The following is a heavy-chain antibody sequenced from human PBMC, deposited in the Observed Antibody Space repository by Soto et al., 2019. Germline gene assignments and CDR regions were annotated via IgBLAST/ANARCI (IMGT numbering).Heavy chain of an antibody. CDR3: AKDRLEWLLSPRYGMDV. D-gene: IGHD3-3*01. CDR2: ISYDGSNK. J-gene: IGHJ6*02. Sequence: SGGSLRLSCTASGFTFSNYGMHWVRQAPGKGLEWVAVISYDGSNKYNADSVKGRFTISRDNSKNTLFLQMNSLRVEDTAVYYCAKDRLEWLLSPRYGMDVWGQGTTVTVSS. CDR1: GFTFSNYG. V-gene: IGHV3-30*18.